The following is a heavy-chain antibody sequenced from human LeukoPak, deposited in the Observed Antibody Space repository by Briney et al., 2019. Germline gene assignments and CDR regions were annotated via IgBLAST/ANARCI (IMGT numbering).Heavy chain of an antibody. CDR2: IYSGGST. J-gene: IGHJ2*01. V-gene: IGHV3-66*02. CDR3: ARVTFPGYSGSWPYWYFDL. CDR1: GFTVSSNY. Sequence: GGSLRLSCAASGFTVSSNYISWVRQAPGKGLEWVSVIYSGGSTYYADSVKRRFTISRDNSKNTLYLQMNSLRAEDTAVYYCARVTFPGYSGSWPYWYFDLWGRGTLVTVSS. D-gene: IGHD1-26*01.